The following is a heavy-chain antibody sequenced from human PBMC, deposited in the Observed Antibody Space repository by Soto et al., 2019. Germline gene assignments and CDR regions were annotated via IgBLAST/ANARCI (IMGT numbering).Heavy chain of an antibody. Sequence: SETLSLTCAVYGGSFSGYYWSWIRQPPGKGLEWIGYIYYSGSTYYNPSLKSRVTISVDTSKNQFSLKLSSVTAADTAVYYCARGYCSGGSCYKARFDPWGQGTLVTVSS. CDR2: IYYSGST. CDR1: GGSFSGYY. CDR3: ARGYCSGGSCYKARFDP. J-gene: IGHJ5*02. V-gene: IGHV4-34*01. D-gene: IGHD2-15*01.